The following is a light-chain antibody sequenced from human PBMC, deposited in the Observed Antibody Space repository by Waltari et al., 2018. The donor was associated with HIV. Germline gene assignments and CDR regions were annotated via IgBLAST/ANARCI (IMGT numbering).Light chain of an antibody. Sequence: SYELTQPPSVSASPGQTARTSCAGDELPKHYVYRYQQRPGQAPVLVIYKDNDRPSVIPERFSGSSSGTTVTLTISGVQAEDEADYYCQSVESSGSRVFGGGTKLTVL. CDR1: ELPKHY. CDR2: KDN. V-gene: IGLV3-25*03. CDR3: QSVESSGSRV. J-gene: IGLJ3*02.